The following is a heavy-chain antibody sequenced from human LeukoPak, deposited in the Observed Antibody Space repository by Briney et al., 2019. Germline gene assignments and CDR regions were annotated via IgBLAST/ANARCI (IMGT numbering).Heavy chain of an antibody. CDR3: ARLYGSGSYYFDY. Sequence: GSLRLSCVASGFTFSSYWMTWVRQPPGKGLEWIGEINHSGSTNYNPSLKSRVAISVDTSKNQFSLKLSSVTAADTAVYYCARLYGSGSYYFDYWGQGTLVTVSS. D-gene: IGHD3-10*01. CDR2: INHSGST. V-gene: IGHV4-34*01. CDR1: GFTFSSYW. J-gene: IGHJ4*02.